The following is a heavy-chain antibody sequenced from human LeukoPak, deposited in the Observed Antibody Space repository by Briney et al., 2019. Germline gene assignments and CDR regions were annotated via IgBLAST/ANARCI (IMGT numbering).Heavy chain of an antibody. Sequence: HPGGSLRLSCAASGFTFSRHWMTWVRQAPGKGLEWVANIKEDGTNKNYVDSVKGRFTISRENAKNSLYLQMNSLRAEDTAVYYCATPLDYYDSSGYHQGGDWGQGTLVTVSS. CDR2: IKEDGTNK. V-gene: IGHV3-7*03. CDR1: GFTFSRHW. CDR3: ATPLDYYDSSGYHQGGD. D-gene: IGHD3-22*01. J-gene: IGHJ4*02.